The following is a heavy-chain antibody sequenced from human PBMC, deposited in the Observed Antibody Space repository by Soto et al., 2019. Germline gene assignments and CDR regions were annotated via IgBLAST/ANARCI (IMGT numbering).Heavy chain of an antibody. D-gene: IGHD3-22*01. CDR3: ARGEVNYYDSRGYTPFDY. CDR2: ISSGSSYI. Sequence: GGSLRLSCTASGFTFSTYSMNWVRQAPGKGLEWVSSISSGSSYIYYADSLKGRFTTSRDDAKNSLYLQMDSLRAEDTAVYYCARGEVNYYDSRGYTPFDYWGQGTLVTVSS. V-gene: IGHV3-21*01. J-gene: IGHJ4*02. CDR1: GFTFSTYS.